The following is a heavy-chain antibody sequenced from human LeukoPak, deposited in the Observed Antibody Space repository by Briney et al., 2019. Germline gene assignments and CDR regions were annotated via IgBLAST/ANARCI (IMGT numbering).Heavy chain of an antibody. CDR1: GGTFSSYA. J-gene: IGHJ4*02. D-gene: IGHD6-13*01. V-gene: IGHV1-69*06. CDR3: ATPRSALIAAALLTFDY. Sequence: ASVKVSCKASGGTFSSYAISWVRQAPGQGLEWMGGIIPIFGTANYAQKFQGRVTITADKSTSTAYMELSSLRSEDTAVYYCATPRSALIAAALLTFDYWGRGTLVTVSS. CDR2: IIPIFGTA.